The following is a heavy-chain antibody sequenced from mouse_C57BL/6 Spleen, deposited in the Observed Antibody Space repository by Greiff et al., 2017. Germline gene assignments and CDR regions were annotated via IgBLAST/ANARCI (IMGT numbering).Heavy chain of an antibody. CDR3: TRGGYYGSPLFAY. Sequence: EVNVVESGEGLVKPGGSLKLSCAASGFTFSSYAMSWVRQTPEKRLAWVAYISSGGDYIYYADTVKGRFTISRDNARNTLYLQMSSLKSEDTAMYYCTRGGYYGSPLFAYWGQGTLVTVSA. D-gene: IGHD1-1*01. CDR1: GFTFSSYA. CDR2: ISSGGDYI. J-gene: IGHJ3*01. V-gene: IGHV5-9-1*02.